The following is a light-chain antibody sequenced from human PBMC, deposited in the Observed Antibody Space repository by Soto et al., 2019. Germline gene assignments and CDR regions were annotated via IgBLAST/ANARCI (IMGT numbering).Light chain of an antibody. CDR2: DAV. CDR1: QSVSTH. Sequence: EVVVTQSPDIVSVSPGESVTLFCRTSQSVSTHVAWYQQKPGQAPRLLISDAVSRATGVSDRVSGSGSGTDFTLTITSLQSEDLGLYYCQQHQYWPPRTFRRGTRVEIK. V-gene: IGKV3-15*01. J-gene: IGKJ4*02. CDR3: QQHQYWPPRT.